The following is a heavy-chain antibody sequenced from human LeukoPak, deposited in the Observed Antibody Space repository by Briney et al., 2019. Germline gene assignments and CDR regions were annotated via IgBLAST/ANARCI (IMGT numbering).Heavy chain of an antibody. CDR1: GYTFTSYA. CDR3: AIDYGGYSYYFDY. V-gene: IGHV7-4-1*02. CDR2: INTNTGNP. Sequence: ASVKVSCKASGYTFTSYAMNWVRQATGQGLEWMVWINTNTGNPTYAQGFTGRFVFSLDTSVGTAYLQISSLKAEHTAVYYCAIDYGGYSYYFDYWGQGTLVTVSS. D-gene: IGHD4-23*01. J-gene: IGHJ4*02.